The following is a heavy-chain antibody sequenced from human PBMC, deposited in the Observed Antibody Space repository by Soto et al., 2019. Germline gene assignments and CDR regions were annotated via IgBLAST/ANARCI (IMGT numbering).Heavy chain of an antibody. CDR2: INSDGITT. CDR3: ARAIPFDD. Sequence: EVQLVESGGGLVQPGGSLRLSCAASGFTFSTYWMHWVRQAPGKGLVWVSRINSDGITTTYADSVKVRFTISRDNAKNTLYLQMTSLRAEDTAVYYCARAIPFDDWGQGTLVTVSS. J-gene: IGHJ4*02. V-gene: IGHV3-74*01. CDR1: GFTFSTYW.